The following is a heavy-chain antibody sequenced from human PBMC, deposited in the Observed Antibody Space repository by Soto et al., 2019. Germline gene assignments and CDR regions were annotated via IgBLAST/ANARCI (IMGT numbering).Heavy chain of an antibody. J-gene: IGHJ4*01. D-gene: IGHD5-18*01. CDR3: ARLLDGRNSYGIATSDY. V-gene: IGHV3-30-3*01. Sequence: QVRLEESGGGVVQPGASRRLSCVASRFTFSDYALHWVRQAPGKGLEWAALISFDGTKKFYADSVKGRFTISRDNSTNTRYLQTNDLGPADTALYYCARLLDGRNSYGIATSDYWGHGTLVTVSS. CDR1: RFTFSDYA. CDR2: ISFDGTKK.